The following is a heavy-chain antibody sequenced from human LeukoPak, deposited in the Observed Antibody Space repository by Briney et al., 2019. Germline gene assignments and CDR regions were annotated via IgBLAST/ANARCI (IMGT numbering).Heavy chain of an antibody. D-gene: IGHD1-1*01. V-gene: IGHV3-74*01. CDR3: GRRCSHWKCVDF. J-gene: IGHJ2*01. CDR1: EFTFSTYW. CDR2: ISPTGETT. Sequence: GGSLRLSCAASEFTFSTYWMHWVRQAPGKGLVWVTNISPTGETTYYADSVKGRFAISRASAKNTLYLAMNSLRGEDTAVYYCGRRCSHWKCVDFGGRGTLVSVSS.